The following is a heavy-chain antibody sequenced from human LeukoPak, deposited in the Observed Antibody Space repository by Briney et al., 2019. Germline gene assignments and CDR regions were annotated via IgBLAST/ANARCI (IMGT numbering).Heavy chain of an antibody. V-gene: IGHV3-20*04. J-gene: IGHJ4*02. D-gene: IGHD2-2*01. CDR1: GFTFDDYG. CDR3: AREQDIVVVPAFDY. CDR2: ISWNGGST. Sequence: GGSLRLSCAASGFTFDDYGMSWVRQAPGKGLEWVSGISWNGGSTGYADSVKGRFTISRDNAKNSLYLQMNSLRAEDTALYYCAREQDIVVVPAFDYWGQGTLVTVSS.